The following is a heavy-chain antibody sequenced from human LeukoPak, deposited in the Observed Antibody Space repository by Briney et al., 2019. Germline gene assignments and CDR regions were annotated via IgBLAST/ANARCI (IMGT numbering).Heavy chain of an antibody. D-gene: IGHD3-9*01. CDR2: ISAYNGNT. CDR1: GYTFTSYG. V-gene: IGHV1-18*01. J-gene: IGHJ5*02. Sequence: ASVKVSCKASGYTFTSYGISWVRQAPGQGLEWMGWISAYNGNTNYAQKLQGRVTMTTDTSTSIAYMELRSLRSDDTAVYYCARSELRYFDWLLMNNWFDPWGQGTLVTVSS. CDR3: ARSELRYFDWLLMNNWFDP.